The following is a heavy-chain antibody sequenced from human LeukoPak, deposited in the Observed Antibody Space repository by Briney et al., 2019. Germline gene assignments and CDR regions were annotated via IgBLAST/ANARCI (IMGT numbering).Heavy chain of an antibody. CDR2: IYYSGST. D-gene: IGHD2-21*02. CDR1: GGSISSSSYY. J-gene: IGHJ4*02. CDR3: ARHVTYYFDY. V-gene: IGHV4-39*01. Sequence: ASETLSLTCTVSGGSISSSSYYWGWIRQPPGKGLEWIGSIYYSGSTYYNPSLKSRVTISVDTSKNQFSLKLSSVTAADTAVYFCARHVTYYFDYWGQGTLVTVSS.